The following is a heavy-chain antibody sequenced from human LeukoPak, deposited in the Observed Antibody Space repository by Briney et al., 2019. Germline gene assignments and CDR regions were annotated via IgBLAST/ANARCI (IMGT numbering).Heavy chain of an antibody. Sequence: GGSLRLSYAASGFTFDTYGMHWVRQAPGKGLEWVAIIPYDGSDIYYADSVRGRFTISRDNSKNTLYLQMNSLRAEDTAVYYCAKDIARYSRTYYYGMDVWGQGTTVAVSS. V-gene: IGHV3-30*18. D-gene: IGHD6-13*01. CDR1: GFTFDTYG. CDR3: AKDIARYSRTYYYGMDV. CDR2: IPYDGSDI. J-gene: IGHJ6*02.